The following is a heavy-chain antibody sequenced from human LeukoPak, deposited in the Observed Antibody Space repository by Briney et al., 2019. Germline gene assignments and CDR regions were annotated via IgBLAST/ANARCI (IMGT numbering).Heavy chain of an antibody. CDR3: VRAVSVSSYYFDY. Sequence: KAGGSLRHSCAASGFTFSDYYMSWIRQAPGKGLEWISYISSSSSYTNYVDSVKGRFTISRDNAKNSLYLQMNSLRAEDTAVYYCVRAVSVSSYYFDYWGQGTLVTVSS. CDR1: GFTFSDYY. CDR2: ISSSSSYT. J-gene: IGHJ4*02. D-gene: IGHD5/OR15-5a*01. V-gene: IGHV3-11*05.